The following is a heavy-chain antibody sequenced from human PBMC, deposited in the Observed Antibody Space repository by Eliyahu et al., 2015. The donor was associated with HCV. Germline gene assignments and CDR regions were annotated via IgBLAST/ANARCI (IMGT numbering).Heavy chain of an antibody. D-gene: IGHD1-26*01. J-gene: IGHJ3*02. Sequence: EVQLVESGGGLVQPGGSXKLPCXASGXTFSGSAMHWVRQASGKGLEWVGRIRSKANSYATAYAASVKGRFTISRDDSKNTAYLQMNSLKTEDTAVYYCTRLIVGGTPDAFDIWGQGTMVTVSS. V-gene: IGHV3-73*02. CDR3: TRLIVGGTPDAFDI. CDR1: GXTFSGSA. CDR2: IRSKANSYAT.